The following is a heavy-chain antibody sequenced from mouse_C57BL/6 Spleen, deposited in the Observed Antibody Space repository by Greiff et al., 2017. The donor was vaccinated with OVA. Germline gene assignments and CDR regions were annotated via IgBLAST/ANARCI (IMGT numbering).Heavy chain of an antibody. V-gene: IGHV1-50*01. D-gene: IGHD2-1*01. Sequence: QVQLQQPGAELVKPGASVKLSCKASGYTFTSYWMQWVKQRPGQGLEWIGEIDPSDSYTNYNQKFKGKATLTVDTSSSTAYMQLSSLTSEDSAVYYCARDYGNYPFAYWGQGTLVTVSA. CDR1: GYTFTSYW. CDR2: IDPSDSYT. J-gene: IGHJ3*01. CDR3: ARDYGNYPFAY.